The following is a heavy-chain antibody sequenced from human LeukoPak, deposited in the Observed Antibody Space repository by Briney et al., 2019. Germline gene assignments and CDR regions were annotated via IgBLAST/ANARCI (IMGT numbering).Heavy chain of an antibody. D-gene: IGHD3-22*01. V-gene: IGHV4-59*01. CDR2: IYYSGST. CDR3: AREEYYYESVGFFGALQSFDI. Sequence: SETLSLTCTVSGGSISSYYRSWIRQPPGKGLEWVGYIYYSGSTTYNPSLKSRVTISVDPSKNQFSLKLGSVTAADTAVYSGAREEYYYESVGFFGALQSFDIGDQGPMATSSS. J-gene: IGHJ3*02. CDR1: GGSISSYY.